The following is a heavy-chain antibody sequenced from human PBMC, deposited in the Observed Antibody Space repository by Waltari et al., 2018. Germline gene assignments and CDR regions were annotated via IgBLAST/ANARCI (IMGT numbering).Heavy chain of an antibody. V-gene: IGHV4-39*07. CDR2: IYYSGST. CDR3: ARVYYVEYFDY. Sequence: QLQLQESGPGLVKPSETLSLTCTVSGGSIRSSSYYWGWIRQPPGKGLEWIGSIYYSGSTYYNPSLKSRVTISVDTSKNQFSLKLSSVTAADTAVYYCARVYYVEYFDYWGQGTLVTVSS. CDR1: GGSIRSSSYY. J-gene: IGHJ4*02. D-gene: IGHD1-26*01.